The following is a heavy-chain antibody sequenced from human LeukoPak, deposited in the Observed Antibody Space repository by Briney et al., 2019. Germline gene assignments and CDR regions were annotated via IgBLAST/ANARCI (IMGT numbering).Heavy chain of an antibody. Sequence: ASLKVSCKSIGDTFTDYHIHWLRQAPGQGLQWMGWINPNSGDTNYAQKFQGRVTMTRDTSISTAYMELSRLRSDDTAVYYCARGNDILTGYAHWGQGTLVTVSS. J-gene: IGHJ4*02. V-gene: IGHV1-2*02. CDR1: GDTFTDYH. D-gene: IGHD3-9*01. CDR2: INPNSGDT. CDR3: ARGNDILTGYAH.